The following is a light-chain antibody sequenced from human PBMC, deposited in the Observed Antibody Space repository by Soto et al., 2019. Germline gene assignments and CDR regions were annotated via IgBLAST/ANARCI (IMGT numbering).Light chain of an antibody. CDR3: QQRSNWPIT. V-gene: IGKV3-11*01. CDR1: QSVSSY. CDR2: DAS. Sequence: GFTQSSATLSLSPGERDTLSCRASQSVSSYLAWYQQKPGQAPRLLIYDASNRATGIPARFSGSGSGTDFTLTISSLEPEDFAVYYCQQRSNWPITFGQGTRLEIK. J-gene: IGKJ5*01.